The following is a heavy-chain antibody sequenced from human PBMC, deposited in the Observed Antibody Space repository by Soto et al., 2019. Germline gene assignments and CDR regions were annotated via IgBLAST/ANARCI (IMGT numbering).Heavy chain of an antibody. D-gene: IGHD6-19*01. V-gene: IGHV1-69*12. J-gene: IGHJ4*02. Sequence: QVQLVQSGAEVKKPGSSVKVSCKASGGTFSSYAISWVRQAPGQGLEWMGGIIPIFGTANYAQKFQGRVTITADDSTSTAYMELSSLRSEDTAVYYCARDKFLTVAGTMPFDYWGQGTLVTVSS. CDR1: GGTFSSYA. CDR3: ARDKFLTVAGTMPFDY. CDR2: IIPIFGTA.